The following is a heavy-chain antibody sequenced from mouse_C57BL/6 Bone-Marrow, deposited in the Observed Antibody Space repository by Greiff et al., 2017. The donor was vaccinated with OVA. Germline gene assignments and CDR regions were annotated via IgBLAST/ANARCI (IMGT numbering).Heavy chain of an antibody. CDR3: ARSLHYYGRTYYFDY. CDR2: IDPSDSYT. J-gene: IGHJ2*01. Sequence: QVQLQQPGAELVMPGASVKLSCKASGYTFTSYWMHWVKQRPGQGLEWIGEIDPSDSYTNYNQKFKGKSTLTVDKSSSTAYMQLSSLTSEDSAVYYCARSLHYYGRTYYFDYWGQGTTLTVSS. D-gene: IGHD1-1*01. CDR1: GYTFTSYW. V-gene: IGHV1-69*01.